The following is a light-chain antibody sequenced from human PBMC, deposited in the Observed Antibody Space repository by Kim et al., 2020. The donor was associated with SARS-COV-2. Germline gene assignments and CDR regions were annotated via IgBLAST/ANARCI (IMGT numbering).Light chain of an antibody. CDR1: SSDVGGYHY. CDR3: SSYTSSSTVV. Sequence: GQSITISCTGTSSDVGGYHYVSWYQQHPGKAPKLMIYDVSKRPSGVSNRFSGSKSGNTASLTISGLQAEDEADYYCSSYTSSSTVVFGGGTKLTVL. CDR2: DVS. J-gene: IGLJ2*01. V-gene: IGLV2-14*03.